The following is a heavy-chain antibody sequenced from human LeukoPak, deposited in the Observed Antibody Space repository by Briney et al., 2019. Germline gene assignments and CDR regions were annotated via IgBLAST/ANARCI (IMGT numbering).Heavy chain of an antibody. V-gene: IGHV3-7*03. CDR3: ASTYDSSGYYYVPSFDY. Sequence: GGSLRLSCAASGFTFSSYWMSWVRRAPGKGLEWVANIKQDGSEKYYVDSVKGRFTISRDNAKNSLYLQMNSLRAEDTAVYYCASTYDSSGYYYVPSFDYWGQGTLVTVSS. CDR2: IKQDGSEK. D-gene: IGHD3-22*01. CDR1: GFTFSSYW. J-gene: IGHJ4*02.